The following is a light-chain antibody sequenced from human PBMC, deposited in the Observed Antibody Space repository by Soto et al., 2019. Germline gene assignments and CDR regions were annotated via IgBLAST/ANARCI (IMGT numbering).Light chain of an antibody. J-gene: IGKJ1*01. Sequence: AIQLTQSPSSLSASVGDRVTITCRASQGIRSALGWFQQKPGKAPKLLINAASNLQSGVPSRFSGSGSGTDFTLTISSLQPEDFATYYCLQDYNYPRTFGQGTKVDIK. CDR2: AAS. V-gene: IGKV1-6*01. CDR1: QGIRSA. CDR3: LQDYNYPRT.